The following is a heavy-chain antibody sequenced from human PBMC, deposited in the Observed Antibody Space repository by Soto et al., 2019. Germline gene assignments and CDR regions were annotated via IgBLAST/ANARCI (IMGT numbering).Heavy chain of an antibody. CDR3: ARDGNPQASFDS. V-gene: IGHV4-4*07. CDR2: IYTSGST. Sequence: PXETLSLTCTVAGCSMSSYYWSWIRQPAGKGLEWIGRIYTSGSTNYNPSLKSRVTMSVDTSKNQFSLKLSSVTAADTAVYYCARDGNPQASFDSWGQGTLVTVSS. D-gene: IGHD1-26*01. CDR1: GCSMSSYY. J-gene: IGHJ4*02.